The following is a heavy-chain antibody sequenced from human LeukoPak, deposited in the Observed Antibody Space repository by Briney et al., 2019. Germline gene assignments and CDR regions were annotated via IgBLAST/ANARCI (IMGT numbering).Heavy chain of an antibody. V-gene: IGHV4-59*01. CDR2: IYYSGST. J-gene: IGHJ4*02. D-gene: IGHD6-13*01. CDR1: GGSISSYY. Sequence: PSETLSLTCIVPGGSISSYYWSWIRQPPGKGLEWIGYIYYSGSTNYNPSLKSRVTISVDTSKNQFSLNLSSVTAADTAVYYCARGLMMAVAGRGEFHYWGQGTLVTVSS. CDR3: ARGLMMAVAGRGEFHY.